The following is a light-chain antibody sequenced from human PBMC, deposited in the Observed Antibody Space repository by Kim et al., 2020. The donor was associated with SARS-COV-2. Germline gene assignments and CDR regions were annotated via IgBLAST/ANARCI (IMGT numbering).Light chain of an antibody. V-gene: IGKV1-5*01. CDR1: QSISSW. J-gene: IGKJ2*01. CDR3: QQYNSYPYT. CDR2: DAS. Sequence: SASVGDRVTITCRASQSISSWLAWYQQKPGKAPKLLIYDASSLESGVPSRFSGSGSGTVFTLTISSLQPDDFATYYCQQYNSYPYTFGQGTKLEIK.